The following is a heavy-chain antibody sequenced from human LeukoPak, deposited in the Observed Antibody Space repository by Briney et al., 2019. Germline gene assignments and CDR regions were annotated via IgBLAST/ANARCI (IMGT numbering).Heavy chain of an antibody. CDR2: ISYDVNIK. J-gene: IGHJ4*02. Sequence: GGSLRLSCAASGFDFHNYVIHWVRQAPGKGLEWVAVISYDVNIKYHADSVKGRFTISRDSSSKTVYLQMNSLRTEDTAVYYCARGYSKYFDYWGQGTLVTVSS. V-gene: IGHV3-30-3*01. CDR1: GFDFHNYV. D-gene: IGHD2-15*01. CDR3: ARGYSKYFDY.